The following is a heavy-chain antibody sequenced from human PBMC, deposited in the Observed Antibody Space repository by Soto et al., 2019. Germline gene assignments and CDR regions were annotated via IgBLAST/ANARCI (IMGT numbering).Heavy chain of an antibody. J-gene: IGHJ6*03. CDR1: GFPFSIYS. CDR3: AKATQYCTNRVCYEYYYMDL. D-gene: IGHD2-8*01. CDR2: ISGSGGST. Sequence: VGSLSLSCAASGFPFSIYSMILVRPAPGKGLEWVSAISGSGGSTYYADSVKGRFTISRDNSKNTLYLQMNSLRAEDTAVYYCAKATQYCTNRVCYEYYYMDLWGKGTTVPV. V-gene: IGHV3-23*01.